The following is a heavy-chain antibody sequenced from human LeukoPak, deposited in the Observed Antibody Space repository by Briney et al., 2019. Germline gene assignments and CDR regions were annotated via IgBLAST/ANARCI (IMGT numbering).Heavy chain of an antibody. CDR3: AKGEDCSSTSCYRHYYYGMDV. CDR1: GFTFSDYY. D-gene: IGHD2-2*01. Sequence: GGSLRLSCAASGFTFSDYYMSWVRQAPGKGLEWVSAISGSGGSTYYADSVKGRFTISRDNSKNTLYLQMNSLRAEDTAVYYCAKGEDCSSTSCYRHYYYGMDVWGQGTTVTVSS. CDR2: ISGSGGST. V-gene: IGHV3-23*01. J-gene: IGHJ6*02.